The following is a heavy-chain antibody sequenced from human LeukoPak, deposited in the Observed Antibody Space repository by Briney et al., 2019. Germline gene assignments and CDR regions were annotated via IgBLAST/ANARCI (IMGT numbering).Heavy chain of an antibody. CDR3: ARGSGVTPVDY. CDR1: GGSISSYW. J-gene: IGHJ4*02. V-gene: IGHV4-59*01. CDR2: VYYSGST. D-gene: IGHD4-11*01. Sequence: SETLSLTCAVSGGSISSYWWSWIRQPPGKGLECIGYVYYSGSTNYNPSLKSRVTISVDTSKNQFSLELNSVTAADTAVYFCARGSGVTPVDYWGQGTLVTVSS.